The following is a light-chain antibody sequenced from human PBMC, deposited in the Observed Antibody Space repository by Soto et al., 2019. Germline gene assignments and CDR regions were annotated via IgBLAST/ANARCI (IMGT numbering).Light chain of an antibody. Sequence: DIQMTQSPSTLSASVGDRVTITCRASQSISSWLSWYQQKPGKAPKLLIYDASSLGSGVPSRFSGSGSGTEFTLTISSLPHDDVATYCCQQYNSYLTFGQGTKVEIK. J-gene: IGKJ1*01. V-gene: IGKV1-5*01. CDR2: DAS. CDR3: QQYNSYLT. CDR1: QSISSW.